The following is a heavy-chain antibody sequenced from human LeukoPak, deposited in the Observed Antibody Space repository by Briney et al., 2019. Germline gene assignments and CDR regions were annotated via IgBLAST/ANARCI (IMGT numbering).Heavy chain of an antibody. CDR2: MYHSGST. Sequence: SETLSLTCAVSGYSISSGYYWGWFRQPPGKGLEWIGCMYHSGSTYYNPPLKTRVTISVDTSKNQFSLKLSSVTAADTAVYYCARERIMITFGGVIVYYFDYWGQGTLVTVSS. CDR3: ARERIMITFGGVIVYYFDY. V-gene: IGHV4-38-2*02. D-gene: IGHD3-16*02. J-gene: IGHJ4*02. CDR1: GYSISSGYY.